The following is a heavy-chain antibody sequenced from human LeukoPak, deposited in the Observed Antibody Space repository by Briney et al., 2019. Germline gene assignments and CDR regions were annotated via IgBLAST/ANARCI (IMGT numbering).Heavy chain of an antibody. CDR1: GFTFTSSA. V-gene: IGHV1-58*02. CDR3: ARAGGNSGYAFDI. Sequence: SVKVSCKASGFTFTSSAMQWVRQARGQRLEWIGWIVVGSGNTNYAQKFQERVTMTRNTSISTAYMELSSLRSEDTAVYYCARAGGNSGYAFDIWGQGTMVTVSS. J-gene: IGHJ3*02. D-gene: IGHD4-23*01. CDR2: IVVGSGNT.